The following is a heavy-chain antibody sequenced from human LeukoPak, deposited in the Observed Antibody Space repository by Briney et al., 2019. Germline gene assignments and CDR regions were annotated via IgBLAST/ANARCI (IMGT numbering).Heavy chain of an antibody. Sequence: GGSLRLSCAASGFTFSDYIMNWVCQAPGKGLGWVASISRNSTYIHYADSVKGRFTISRDNARQSLFLQMNSLRAEDTAIYYCARDEGYYFDSWGQGTQVTVSS. CDR3: ARDEGYYFDS. J-gene: IGHJ4*02. CDR2: ISRNSTYI. CDR1: GFTFSDYI. V-gene: IGHV3-21*01.